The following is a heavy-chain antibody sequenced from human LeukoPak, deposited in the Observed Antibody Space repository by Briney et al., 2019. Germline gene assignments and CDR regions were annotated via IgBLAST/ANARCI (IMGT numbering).Heavy chain of an antibody. Sequence: SETLSLTCAVPGYSISSGYYWGWIRQPPGKGLEWIGSIYHSGSTYYNPSLKSRVTISVDTSKNQFSLKLSSVTAADTAVYYCARDGGYYRFDPWGQGTLVTVSS. CDR1: GYSISSGYY. D-gene: IGHD2-15*01. CDR3: ARDGGYYRFDP. J-gene: IGHJ5*02. V-gene: IGHV4-38-2*02. CDR2: IYHSGST.